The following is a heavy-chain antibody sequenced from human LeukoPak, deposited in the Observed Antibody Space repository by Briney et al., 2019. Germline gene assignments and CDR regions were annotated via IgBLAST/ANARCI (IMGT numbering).Heavy chain of an antibody. D-gene: IGHD2-2*01. V-gene: IGHV3-21*05. CDR3: ARWCFGIVVPAASFDY. Sequence: GGSLRLSCAASGFTFNTYAMHWVRQAPGKGLEWVSYISSSSSYTNYADSVKGRFTISRDNAKNSLYLQMNSLRAEDTAVYYCARWCFGIVVPAASFDYWGQGTLVTVSS. CDR2: ISSSSSYT. CDR1: GFTFNTYA. J-gene: IGHJ4*02.